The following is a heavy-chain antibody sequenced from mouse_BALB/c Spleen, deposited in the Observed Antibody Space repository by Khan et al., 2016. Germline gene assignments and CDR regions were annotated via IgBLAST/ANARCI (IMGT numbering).Heavy chain of an antibody. V-gene: IGHV6-6*02. Sequence: EVELVASGGGLVQPGGSMKLSCVASGFTFSNYWMNWVRQSPEKGLEWVAEIRLKSNNYATHYAESVQGRFTISRDDSKSSVYLQMNNLRGEDTGIYYCSKALYLFAYWGQGTLVTVSA. CDR2: IRLKSNNYAT. J-gene: IGHJ3*01. CDR1: GFTFSNYW. D-gene: IGHD1-1*01. CDR3: SKALYLFAY.